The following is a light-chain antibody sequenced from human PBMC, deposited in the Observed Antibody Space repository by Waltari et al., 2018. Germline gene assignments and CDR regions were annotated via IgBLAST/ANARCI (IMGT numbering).Light chain of an antibody. CDR1: QGISKY. CDR3: QKYNSAPRLT. Sequence: DIQMTQSPSSLSASVGDIVTITCRASQGISKYLAWYQQKPGKVPKLLIYAASTLQSGVPSRFSGSGSGTDFTLTISSLQPEDVATYYCQKYNSAPRLTFGGGTKVEIK. CDR2: AAS. V-gene: IGKV1-27*01. J-gene: IGKJ4*01.